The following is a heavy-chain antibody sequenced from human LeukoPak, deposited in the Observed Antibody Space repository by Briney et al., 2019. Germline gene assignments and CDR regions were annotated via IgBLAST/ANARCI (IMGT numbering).Heavy chain of an antibody. CDR1: GYTLTELS. D-gene: IGHD1-26*01. J-gene: IGHJ4*02. CDR2: FDPEDGET. CDR3: ATVLKGAIHFDY. Sequence: ASVKVSCKVSGYTLTELSMHWVRQAPGKGLEWMGGFDPEDGETIYAQKFQGRVTMTEDTSTDTAYMELSSLRSEDTAVYYCATVLKGAIHFDYWGQGTLVTVSS. V-gene: IGHV1-24*01.